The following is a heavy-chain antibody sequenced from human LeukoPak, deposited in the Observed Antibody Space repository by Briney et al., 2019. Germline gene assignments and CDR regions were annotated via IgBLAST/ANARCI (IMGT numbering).Heavy chain of an antibody. V-gene: IGHV4-59*01. Sequence: SETLSLTCTVSGGSIGSYYWSWIRQPPGKGLEWIGYVYYSGSTSYNPSLKSRVTISVDTSKNQFSLKLSSVTAADTAVYYCARSGYCSSTSCHRSLWFDPWGQGTLVTVSS. CDR3: ARSGYCSSTSCHRSLWFDP. CDR2: VYYSGST. D-gene: IGHD2-2*02. CDR1: GGSIGSYY. J-gene: IGHJ5*02.